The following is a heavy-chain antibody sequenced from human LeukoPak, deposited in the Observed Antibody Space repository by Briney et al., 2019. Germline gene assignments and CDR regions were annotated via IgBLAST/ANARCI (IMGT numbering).Heavy chain of an antibody. CDR2: ISSSSSYI. V-gene: IGHV3-21*01. CDR1: GFTFSSYS. Sequence: GGSLRLSCAASGFTFSSYSMNWVRQAPGKGLEWVSPISSSSSYIYYADSVKGRFTISRDNAKNSLYLQMNSLRAEDTAVYYCARDVSIAARPDYFDYWGQGTLVTVSS. J-gene: IGHJ4*02. CDR3: ARDVSIAARPDYFDY. D-gene: IGHD6-6*01.